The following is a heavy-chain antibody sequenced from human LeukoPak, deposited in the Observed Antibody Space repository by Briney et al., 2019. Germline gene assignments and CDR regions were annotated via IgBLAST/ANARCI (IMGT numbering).Heavy chain of an antibody. V-gene: IGHV3-64*01. CDR1: GFTFSSYA. CDR2: ISSNGGST. Sequence: GGSLRLSRAASGFTFSSYAMHWVRQAPGKGLEYVSAISSNGGSTYYANSVKGRFTISRDNSKNTLYLQMGSLRAEDMAVYYCARDARSGSGSYYLWFDYWGQGTLVTVSS. CDR3: ARDARSGSGSYYLWFDY. D-gene: IGHD1-26*01. J-gene: IGHJ4*02.